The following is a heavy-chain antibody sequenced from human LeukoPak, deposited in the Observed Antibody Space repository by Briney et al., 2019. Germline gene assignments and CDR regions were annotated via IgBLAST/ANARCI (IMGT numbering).Heavy chain of an antibody. Sequence: GASVKVSCRASGYTFTGYYMHWVRQAPGQGLEWMGWINPNSGGTNYAQKFQGRATMTRDTSISTAYMELSRLRSDDTAVYYCARDGVGSGSYYNPFYWGQGTLVTVSS. J-gene: IGHJ4*02. D-gene: IGHD3-10*01. V-gene: IGHV1-2*02. CDR3: ARDGVGSGSYYNPFY. CDR2: INPNSGGT. CDR1: GYTFTGYY.